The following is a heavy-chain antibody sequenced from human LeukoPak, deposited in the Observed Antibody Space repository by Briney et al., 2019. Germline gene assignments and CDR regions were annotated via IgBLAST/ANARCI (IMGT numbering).Heavy chain of an antibody. J-gene: IGHJ4*02. D-gene: IGHD6-6*01. CDR1: GFTLSSYS. Sequence: GGSLRLTCAASGFTLSSYSMNWVRQAPGKGLEWVSYITSSSSSTIYYADSVKGRFTISRDNAKNSLFLQMNSLRAEDTAVYYCATYSTSTAFDYWGQGTLVTVSS. V-gene: IGHV3-48*01. CDR3: ATYSTSTAFDY. CDR2: ITSSSSSTI.